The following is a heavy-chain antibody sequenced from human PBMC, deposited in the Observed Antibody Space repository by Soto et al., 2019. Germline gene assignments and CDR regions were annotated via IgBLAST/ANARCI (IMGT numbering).Heavy chain of an antibody. J-gene: IGHJ4*02. V-gene: IGHV1-46*01. Sequence: QVHLVQSGAEVKKPGASVKVSCKASGYTFTNYYIHWVRQAPGQGLEWLGIIRPSGGRTEYAQRFQGRVTMTRDTSTSTVYMELTSLTSEVTAVYYCAREPNESYYFDYWGQGTLVTVSS. D-gene: IGHD5-18*01. CDR3: AREPNESYYFDY. CDR2: IRPSGGRT. CDR1: GYTFTNYY.